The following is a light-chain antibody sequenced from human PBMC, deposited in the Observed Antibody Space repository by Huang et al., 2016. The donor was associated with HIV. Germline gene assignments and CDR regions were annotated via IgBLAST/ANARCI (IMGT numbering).Light chain of an antibody. CDR3: QQSYSTLAFT. CDR2: AAS. CDR1: QSISSY. Sequence: DIQMTQSPSSLSASVEDRVTITCRASQSISSYLNWYQQKPVKAPKLLIYAASSLQSGVPSRFSGSGSGTDFTLTISSLQPEDFATDYCQQSYSTLAFTFGPGTKVDIK. V-gene: IGKV1-39*01. J-gene: IGKJ3*01.